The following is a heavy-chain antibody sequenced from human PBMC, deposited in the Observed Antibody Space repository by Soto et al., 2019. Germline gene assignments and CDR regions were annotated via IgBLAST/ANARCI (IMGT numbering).Heavy chain of an antibody. CDR2: IYYSGST. CDR1: GGSISSSSYY. V-gene: IGHV4-39*01. Sequence: SETLSLTCTVSGGSISSSSYYWGWIRQPPGKGLEWIGSIYYSGSTYYNPSLKSRVTISVDTSKNQFSLKLSSVTAADTAVYYCARHSAHLGELSLWRGDAFDIWGQGTMVTV. CDR3: ARHSAHLGELSLWRGDAFDI. D-gene: IGHD3-16*02. J-gene: IGHJ3*02.